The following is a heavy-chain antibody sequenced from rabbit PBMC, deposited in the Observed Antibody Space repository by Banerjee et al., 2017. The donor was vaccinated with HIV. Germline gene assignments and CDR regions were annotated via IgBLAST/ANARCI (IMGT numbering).Heavy chain of an antibody. CDR1: GFSFSSSCW. CDR2: IYAGSSGST. J-gene: IGHJ6*01. D-gene: IGHD6-1*01. V-gene: IGHV1S40*01. Sequence: QSLEESGGDLVKPGASLTLTCTASGFSFSSSCWICWVRQAPGKGLEWIACIYAGSSGSTYYASWAKGRFTISKTSSTTVTLQMTSLTAADTATHFCARGVDYNGYGVYYGMDLWGPGTLVTVS. CDR3: ARGVDYNGYGVYYGMDL.